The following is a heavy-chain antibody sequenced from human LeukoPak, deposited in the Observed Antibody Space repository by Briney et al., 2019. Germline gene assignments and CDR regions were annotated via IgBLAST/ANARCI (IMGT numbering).Heavy chain of an antibody. D-gene: IGHD2-15*01. CDR2: IYYSRST. Sequence: PSETLSLTCTVSGGSISSGGYYWSWIRQHPGKGLEWIGYIYYSRSTYYNPSLKSRVTISVDTSKNQFSLKLSSVTAADTAVYYCASSSAVVAATTPFDYWGQGTLVTVSS. CDR3: ASSSAVVAATTPFDY. V-gene: IGHV4-31*03. CDR1: GGSISSGGYY. J-gene: IGHJ4*02.